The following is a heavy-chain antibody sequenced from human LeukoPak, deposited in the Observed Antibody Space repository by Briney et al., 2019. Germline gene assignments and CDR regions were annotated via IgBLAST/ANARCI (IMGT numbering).Heavy chain of an antibody. Sequence: GRSLRLSCAASGFTFDDYAMHWVRQPPGKGLEWVSCMSWNSVSIGYADSVRGRFTISRDNSKNSLYLQMNSLRAEDTALYYCVKDRGYSYGYGYLDYWGQGNLVTVSS. D-gene: IGHD5-18*01. V-gene: IGHV3-9*01. CDR3: VKDRGYSYGYGYLDY. CDR1: GFTFDDYA. J-gene: IGHJ4*02. CDR2: MSWNSVSI.